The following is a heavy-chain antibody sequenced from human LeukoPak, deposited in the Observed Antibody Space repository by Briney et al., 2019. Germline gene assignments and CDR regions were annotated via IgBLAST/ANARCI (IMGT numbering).Heavy chain of an antibody. CDR3: AKGRGWEASYYYYYMDV. Sequence: QSGGSLGLSCAASGFTFSSYGIHWVRQAPGKGLEWVAFIRYDGSNKYYTDSVKGRFTISRDNSKNTLYLQMNSLRAEDTAVYYCAKGRGWEASYYYYYMDVWGKGTTVTISS. J-gene: IGHJ6*03. CDR1: GFTFSSYG. CDR2: IRYDGSNK. D-gene: IGHD1-26*01. V-gene: IGHV3-30*02.